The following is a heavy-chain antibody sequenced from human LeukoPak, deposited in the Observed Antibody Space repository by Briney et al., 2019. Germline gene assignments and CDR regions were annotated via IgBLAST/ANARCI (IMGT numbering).Heavy chain of an antibody. CDR1: GYTFTSYG. CDR2: ISAYNGDT. J-gene: IGHJ4*02. Sequence: EASVKVSCKASGYTFTSYGFSWVRQAPGRGLEWMGWISAYNGDTNYAQKLQGRVTMTTDTSTSTAYMELRSPRSDDTAVYYCARDSVAMSTIRDFGYWGQGTLVTVSS. D-gene: IGHD5-24*01. CDR3: ARDSVAMSTIRDFGY. V-gene: IGHV1-18*01.